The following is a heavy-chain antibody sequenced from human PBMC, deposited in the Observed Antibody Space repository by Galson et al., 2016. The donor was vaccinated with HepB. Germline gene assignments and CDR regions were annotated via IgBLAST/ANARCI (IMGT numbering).Heavy chain of an antibody. CDR2: IIPIFGTA. CDR1: GGTFSSYA. J-gene: IGHJ5*02. V-gene: IGHV1-69*13. Sequence: SVKVSCKASGGTFSSYAISWVRQAPGQGLEWMGGIIPIFGTANYAQKSQGRVTITADESTSTAYMELSSLRSEDTAVYYCAIPPGLLWGWFDPWGQGTLVTVSS. D-gene: IGHD2-2*01. CDR3: AIPPGLLWGWFDP.